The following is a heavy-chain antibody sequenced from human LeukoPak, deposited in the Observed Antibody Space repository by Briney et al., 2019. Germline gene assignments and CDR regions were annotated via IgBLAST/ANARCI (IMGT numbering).Heavy chain of an antibody. CDR2: ISGSGGNT. CDR1: GFTFSTYT. D-gene: IGHD6-6*01. J-gene: IGHJ4*02. CDR3: AKAAFSRTSSFDY. Sequence: GGSLRLSCAASGFTFSTYTMSWVRQAPGKGLEWVSAISGSGGNTYYADSVKGRFTISRDNSKNTLYLQMDSLRADDTAVYYCAKAAFSRTSSFDYWGQGTLVPASS. V-gene: IGHV3-23*01.